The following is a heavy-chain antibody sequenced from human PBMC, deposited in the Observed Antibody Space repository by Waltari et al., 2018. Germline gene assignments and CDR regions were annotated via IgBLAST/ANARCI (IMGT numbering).Heavy chain of an antibody. CDR3: AMYYGSGSYYYYYYMDV. Sequence: QVQLVQSGAEVKKPGSSVKVSCKASGGTFSSYAISWVRQAPGQGLEWRGGIIPIFGTANYAQKFQGRVTITADESTSTAYMELSSLRSEDTAVYYCAMYYGSGSYYYYYYMDVWGKGTTVTISS. V-gene: IGHV1-69*12. CDR2: IIPIFGTA. J-gene: IGHJ6*03. D-gene: IGHD3-10*01. CDR1: GGTFSSYA.